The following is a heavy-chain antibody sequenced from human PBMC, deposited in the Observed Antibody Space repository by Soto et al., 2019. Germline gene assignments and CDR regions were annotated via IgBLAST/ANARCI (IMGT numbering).Heavy chain of an antibody. V-gene: IGHV1-3*01. J-gene: IGHJ4*02. CDR2: INAGNGNT. D-gene: IGHD1-20*01. Sequence: ASVKVSCKASGYTFTSHAMHWVRQAPGQRLEWMGWINAGNGNTKYSQKFQGRVTITRDTSASTAYMELSSLRSEDTAVYYCATEPRYNWNGKEVYWGQGTLGTVSS. CDR1: GYTFTSHA. CDR3: ATEPRYNWNGKEVY.